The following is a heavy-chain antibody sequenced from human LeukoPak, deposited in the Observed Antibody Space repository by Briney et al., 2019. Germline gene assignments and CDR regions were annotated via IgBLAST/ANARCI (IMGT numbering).Heavy chain of an antibody. V-gene: IGHV1-2*02. J-gene: IGHJ4*02. Sequence: SVKVSCKASGYTFTGYYLHWVRQAPGQGLEWMGWINPNTGDTNYAQKFLGRVTMTRDTSISTAYMELSRLRSDDTAVYYCAKDQGRGYTYGLYYFDYWGQGTLVTVSS. D-gene: IGHD5-18*01. CDR1: GYTFTGYY. CDR3: AKDQGRGYTYGLYYFDY. CDR2: INPNTGDT.